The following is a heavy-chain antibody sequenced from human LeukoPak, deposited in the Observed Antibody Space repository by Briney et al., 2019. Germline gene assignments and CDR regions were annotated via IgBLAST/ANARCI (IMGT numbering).Heavy chain of an antibody. Sequence: PGGSLRLSCAASGFTFSSYSMNWVRQAPGKGLEWVSSISSSSSYIYYADSVKGRFTISRDNAKNSLYLQMNSLRAEDTAVYYCARDRRYQLLFGTNCGDCYSGGWFDPWGQGTLVTVSS. D-gene: IGHD2-21*02. J-gene: IGHJ5*02. CDR2: ISSSSSYI. CDR3: ARDRRYQLLFGTNCGDCYSGGWFDP. CDR1: GFTFSSYS. V-gene: IGHV3-21*04.